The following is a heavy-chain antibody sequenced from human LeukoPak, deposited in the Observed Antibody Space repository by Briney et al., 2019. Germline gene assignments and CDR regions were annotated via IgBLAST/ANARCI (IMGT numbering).Heavy chain of an antibody. CDR1: GYTFSTSW. CDR2: IYPGDSDT. V-gene: IGHV5-51*01. Sequence: GESLKISCKGSGYTFSTSWIGWVRQMPGKGLEWMGIIYPGDSDTRYSPSFQGQVTISADKSISTAYLQWSSLKASDTAMYYCARSGGDGNGYRVWFDPWGQGTLVTVSS. D-gene: IGHD3-22*01. J-gene: IGHJ5*02. CDR3: ARSGGDGNGYRVWFDP.